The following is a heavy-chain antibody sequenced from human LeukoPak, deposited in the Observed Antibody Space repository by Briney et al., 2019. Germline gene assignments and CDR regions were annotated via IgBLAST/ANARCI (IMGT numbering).Heavy chain of an antibody. CDR1: GFTFSSYA. D-gene: IGHD4-11*01. CDR2: ISGSGGST. V-gene: IGHV3-23*01. Sequence: GGSLRLSCAASGFTFSSYAMSWVRQAPGKGLEWVSAISGSGGSTYYADSVKGRFTISRDNSKNTLYLQMNSLRAEDTAVYYCARDMIPTTTVTTQFDYWGQGTLVTVSS. J-gene: IGHJ4*02. CDR3: ARDMIPTTTVTTQFDY.